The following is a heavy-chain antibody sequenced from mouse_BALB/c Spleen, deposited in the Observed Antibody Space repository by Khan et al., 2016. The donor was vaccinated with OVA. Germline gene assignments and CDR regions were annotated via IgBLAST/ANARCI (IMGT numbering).Heavy chain of an antibody. CDR3: TRHGNVAWFTY. D-gene: IGHD2-1*01. V-gene: IGHV1S135*01. J-gene: IGHJ3*01. CDR2: IDPFSGGT. Sequence: EVQLQQSGPELMKPGASVKISCKASGYSFTSYYIHWVMQSHGKSLEWIGYIDPFSGGTTYNQKFKGKATLTVDQSSSTAYIHLSNLTSEDSAVYYWTRHGNVAWFTYWGQGTLVTVSA. CDR1: GYSFTSYY.